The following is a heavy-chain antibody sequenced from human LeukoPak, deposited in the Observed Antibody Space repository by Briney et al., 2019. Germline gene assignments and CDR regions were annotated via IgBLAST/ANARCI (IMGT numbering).Heavy chain of an antibody. J-gene: IGHJ4*02. D-gene: IGHD6-13*01. CDR1: GFTFSSNY. CDR2: IYSGGST. CDR3: ARGSSSWYFDY. Sequence: GGSLRLSCAASGFTFSSNYMSWVRQAPGKGLEWVSVIYSGGSTYYADSVKGRFTISRDNSKNTLYLQMNSLRAEDTAVYYCARGSSSWYFDYWGQGTLVTVSS. V-gene: IGHV3-53*01.